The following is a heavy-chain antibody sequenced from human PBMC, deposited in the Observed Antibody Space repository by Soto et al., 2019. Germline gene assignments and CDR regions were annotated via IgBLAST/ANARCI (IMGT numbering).Heavy chain of an antibody. V-gene: IGHV6-1*01. D-gene: IGHD4-4*01. Sequence: SQTLSLTCAISGDSVSSNSAAWNWIRQSPSRGLEWLGRTYYRSKWYNDYAVSVKSRITINPDTSKNQFSLQLNSVTPDDTAVYYCASYGCSNYGCYYYCGMDVWGQGTRVTSP. CDR2: TYYRSKWYN. CDR3: ASYGCSNYGCYYYCGMDV. CDR1: GDSVSSNSAA. J-gene: IGHJ6*02.